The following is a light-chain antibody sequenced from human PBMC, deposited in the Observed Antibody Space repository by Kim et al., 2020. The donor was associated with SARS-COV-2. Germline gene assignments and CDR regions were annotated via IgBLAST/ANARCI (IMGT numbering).Light chain of an antibody. CDR2: EVT. J-gene: IGLJ2*01. V-gene: IGLV2-23*02. CDR1: SSDVGSYNL. Sequence: QSIALSCTGTSSDVGSYNLVSWYQQYAGKAPKLIIYEVTERPSGISDRFSGSKSGNTASLTISGLQAEDEAHYYCCSYAGSTTYVLFGGGTQLTVL. CDR3: CSYAGSTTYVL.